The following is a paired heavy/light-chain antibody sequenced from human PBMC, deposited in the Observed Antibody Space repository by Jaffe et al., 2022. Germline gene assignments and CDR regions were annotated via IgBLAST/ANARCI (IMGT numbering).Heavy chain of an antibody. CDR3: AKGLPIYYFDY. J-gene: IGHJ4*02. CDR2: ISGSGDST. D-gene: IGHD2-15*01. CDR1: GFTFSSYA. Sequence: EVQLLESGGGLVQPGGSLRLSCAASGFTFSSYAMSWVRQAPGKGLEWVSAISGSGDSTYYADSVKGRFTISRDNSKNTLYLQMNSLRAEDTAVYYCAKGLPIYYFDYWGQGTLVTVSS. V-gene: IGHV3-23*01.
Light chain of an antibody. J-gene: IGKJ4*01. CDR1: QSVGSN. V-gene: IGKV3-15*01. CDR3: QQYNNWPLT. Sequence: EIVMTQSPATLSVSPGERATLSCRASQSVGSNLAWYQQKPGQAPRLLIYGASSRATGIPARFSGSGSGTEFTLTISSLQSEDFAVYYCQQYNNWPLTFGGGTKVEIK. CDR2: GAS.